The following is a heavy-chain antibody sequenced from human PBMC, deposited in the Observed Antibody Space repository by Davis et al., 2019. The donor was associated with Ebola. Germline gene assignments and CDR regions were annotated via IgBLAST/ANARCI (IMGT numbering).Heavy chain of an antibody. D-gene: IGHD3-22*01. Sequence: PGGSLRLSCSPSELTFTSYSRKWVGQAQREGLEWVSYISISSSTIYYADSVKGRFTISRDNAKNSLYLQMNSLRAEDKAVYYCAREAGSYKDSSGYYIPMDYPGQGTLVTVSS. CDR3: AREAGSYKDSSGYYIPMDY. CDR2: ISISSSTI. V-gene: IGHV3-48*01. CDR1: ELTFTSYS. J-gene: IGHJ4*02.